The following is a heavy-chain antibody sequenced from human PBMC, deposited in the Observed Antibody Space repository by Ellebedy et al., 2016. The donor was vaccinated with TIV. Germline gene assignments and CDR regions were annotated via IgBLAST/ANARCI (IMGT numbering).Heavy chain of an antibody. CDR1: GFTFSSYS. Sequence: GGSLRLXXAASGFTFSSYSMNWVRQAPGKGLEWVSYISTTSGTIYYADSVKGRFTISRDNAENSLFLQLNSLRDDDTAVYYCARDRRDYGSGTWYYGMDVWGQGTTVTVSS. J-gene: IGHJ6*02. D-gene: IGHD3-10*01. CDR3: ARDRRDYGSGTWYYGMDV. CDR2: ISTTSGTI. V-gene: IGHV3-48*02.